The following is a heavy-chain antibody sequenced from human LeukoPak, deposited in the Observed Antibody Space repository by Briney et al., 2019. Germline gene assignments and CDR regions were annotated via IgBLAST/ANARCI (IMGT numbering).Heavy chain of an antibody. CDR1: GGSISSGGYS. Sequence: PSETLSLTGAVSGGSISSGGYSGSWIRQPPGKGLEWIGYIYHRGSTYYNPSLKSRVTISVDRSKNQFSLKLSSVTAADTAVYYCAREELGYSSSVGFDPWGQGTLVTVSS. CDR3: AREELGYSSSVGFDP. V-gene: IGHV4-30-2*01. J-gene: IGHJ5*02. D-gene: IGHD6-6*01. CDR2: IYHRGST.